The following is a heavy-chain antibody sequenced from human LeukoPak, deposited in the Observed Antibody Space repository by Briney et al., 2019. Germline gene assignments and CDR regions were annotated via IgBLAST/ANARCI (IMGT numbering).Heavy chain of an antibody. V-gene: IGHV4-59*11. D-gene: IGHD3-10*01. CDR1: GGSITSHF. Sequence: SETLSLTCSVSGGSITSHFWSWIRQPPGKGLEWIGYIHYSGSTNYNPSLKSRVTISPDTSKNQLFLKLNSVTAADTAVYYCARLFWLGGSPGSWFDSWGQGTLVTVSS. CDR2: IHYSGST. CDR3: ARLFWLGGSPGSWFDS. J-gene: IGHJ5*01.